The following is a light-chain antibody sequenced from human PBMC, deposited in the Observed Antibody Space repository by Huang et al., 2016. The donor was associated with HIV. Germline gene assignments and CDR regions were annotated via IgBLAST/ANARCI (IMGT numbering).Light chain of an antibody. Sequence: EIVMTQSPATLSVSPGESATLSCRASQSVSSNLAWYQQKPGQAPRLHIYGASTRATAIPARFSGSGSGTEFTLTLSSLQSEDFSVYYCQQYNNWPRTFGQGTKVEIK. J-gene: IGKJ1*01. CDR1: QSVSSN. CDR3: QQYNNWPRT. V-gene: IGKV3-15*01. CDR2: GAS.